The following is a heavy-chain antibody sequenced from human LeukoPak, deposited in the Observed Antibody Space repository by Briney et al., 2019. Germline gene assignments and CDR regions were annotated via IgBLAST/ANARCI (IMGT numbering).Heavy chain of an antibody. CDR2: INHSGST. V-gene: IGHV4-34*01. Sequence: SETLSLTCAVYGGSFSGYYWSWIRQPPGKGLEWIGEINHSGSTNYNPSLKSRATISVDTSKNQFSLKLSSVTAADTAVYYCARLEDVAGALPGVLYYYYYGMDVWGQGTTVTVSS. CDR1: GGSFSGYY. CDR3: ARLEDVAGALPGVLYYYYYGMDV. D-gene: IGHD7-27*01. J-gene: IGHJ6*02.